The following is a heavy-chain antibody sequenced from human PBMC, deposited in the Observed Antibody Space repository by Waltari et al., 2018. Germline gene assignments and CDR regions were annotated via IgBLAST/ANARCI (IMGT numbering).Heavy chain of an antibody. J-gene: IGHJ5*02. Sequence: EERLVESGGGLVKPGGSLRLSCVASGFRFRDYYMNWVRQAPGTGLEWLSSIGGTHSNIFYAESVRGRFTVSRDNSKNSLYLEMSNVRAEDTGLYYCTRDLYGSGGDWFDPWGQGTLVTVSS. V-gene: IGHV3-21*03. CDR1: GFRFRDYY. CDR3: TRDLYGSGGDWFDP. D-gene: IGHD3-10*01. CDR2: IGGTHSNI.